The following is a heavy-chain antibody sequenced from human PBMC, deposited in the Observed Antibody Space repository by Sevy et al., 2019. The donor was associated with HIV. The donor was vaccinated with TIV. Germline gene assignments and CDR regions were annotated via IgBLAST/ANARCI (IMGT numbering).Heavy chain of an antibody. CDR1: GGSISNYY. CDR2: IFYSGSA. CDR3: ARDASSSGYHNYFDY. V-gene: IGHV4-59*01. D-gene: IGHD3-22*01. J-gene: IGHJ4*02. Sequence: SETLSLTCTVSGGSISNYYWSWIRQPPGKGLEWIGNIFYSGSANYKSSLESRVTISVDTSKNQFSLELTSVTAADTAIYYCARDASSSGYHNYFDYWGQGTLVTVSS.